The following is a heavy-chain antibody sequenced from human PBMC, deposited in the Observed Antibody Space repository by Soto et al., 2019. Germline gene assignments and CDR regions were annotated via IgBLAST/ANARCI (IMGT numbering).Heavy chain of an antibody. J-gene: IGHJ6*02. Sequence: PGGFMRLSCAASGFTFSTHGIHSTRQAPGKGPEWVAVISHDGSKKYYVESVEGRFSISRDNAKNSLYLQMNSLRAEDTAVYYCARDQGYCSGGSCFNYYYYGMDVWGQGT. CDR3: ARDQGYCSGGSCFNYYYYGMDV. CDR2: ISHDGSKK. D-gene: IGHD2-15*01. V-gene: IGHV3-7*01. CDR1: GFTFSTHG.